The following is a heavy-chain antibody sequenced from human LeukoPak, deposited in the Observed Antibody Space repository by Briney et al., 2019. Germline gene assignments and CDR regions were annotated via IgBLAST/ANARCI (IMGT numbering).Heavy chain of an antibody. V-gene: IGHV3-48*03. J-gene: IGHJ2*01. Sequence: GGSLRLSCAASGFTFSSYEMNWVRQAPGKGLEWVSYISSSGSTIYYADSVKGRFTISRDNAKNSLYLQMNSLRAEDTAVYYCARGPELYWYFDLWGRGTRVTVSS. CDR1: GFTFSSYE. CDR3: ARGPELYWYFDL. CDR2: ISSSGSTI. D-gene: IGHD1-7*01.